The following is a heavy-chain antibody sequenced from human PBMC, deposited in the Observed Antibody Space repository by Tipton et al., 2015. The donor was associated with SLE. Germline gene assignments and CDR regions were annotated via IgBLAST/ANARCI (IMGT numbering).Heavy chain of an antibody. CDR2: IYYSGST. CDR3: ARDPDYYDSSGSDS. J-gene: IGHJ4*02. CDR1: GGSISSSSYY. Sequence: TLSLTCTVSGGSISSSSYYWGWIRQPPGKGLEWIGSIYYSGSTYYNPSLKSRVTISVDTSKNQFSLKLSSVTAADTAVYYCARDPDYYDSSGSDSWGQGTLVTVSS. V-gene: IGHV4-39*07. D-gene: IGHD3-22*01.